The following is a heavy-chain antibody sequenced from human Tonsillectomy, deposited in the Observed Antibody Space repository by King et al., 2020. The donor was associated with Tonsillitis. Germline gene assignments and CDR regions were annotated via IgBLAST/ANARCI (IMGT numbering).Heavy chain of an antibody. CDR1: GFTFSNYG. D-gene: IGHD6-25*01. Sequence: VQLVESGGGVVQPGRSLRLSCAASGFTFSNYGMHWVRQAPGKGLEWVAGIWYDGSKKYHADSVKGRLTIARENSKSTLNLQMNSRRAEDTAVYFCARDLGSGVKWGQGTLVSVSS. CDR2: IWYDGSKK. J-gene: IGHJ4*02. CDR3: ARDLGSGVK. V-gene: IGHV3-33*01.